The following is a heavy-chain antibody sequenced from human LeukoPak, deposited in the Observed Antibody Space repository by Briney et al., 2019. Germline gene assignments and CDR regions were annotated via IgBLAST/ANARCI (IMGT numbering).Heavy chain of an antibody. CDR3: ARDGGEWELDY. J-gene: IGHJ4*02. CDR1: GFTFSRYE. CDR2: IHSSGSAI. Sequence: GGSLRLSCAASGFTFSRYEMNWVRQAPGKGLEWISYIHSSGSAIYYADSVKGRFTISRDNAKNSLSLQMNSLRAEDTAVYYCARDGGEWELDYWGQGTLVTVSS. V-gene: IGHV3-48*03. D-gene: IGHD1-26*01.